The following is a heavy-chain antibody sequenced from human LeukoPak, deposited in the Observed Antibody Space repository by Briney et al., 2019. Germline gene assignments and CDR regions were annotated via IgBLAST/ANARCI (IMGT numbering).Heavy chain of an antibody. J-gene: IGHJ4*02. D-gene: IGHD5-18*01. V-gene: IGHV4-59*01. CDR3: AREVQPWSEFDY. CDR1: GGSTSSYY. CDR2: IYYSGST. Sequence: SETLSLTCTVSGGSTSSYYWSWIRQPPGKGLEWIGYIYYSGSTNYNPSLKSRVTISVDTSKNQFSLKLSSVTAADTAVYYCAREVQPWSEFDYWGQGTLVTVSS.